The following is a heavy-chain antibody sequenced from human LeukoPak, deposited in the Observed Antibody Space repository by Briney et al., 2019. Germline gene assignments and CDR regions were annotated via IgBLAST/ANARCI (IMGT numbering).Heavy chain of an antibody. CDR3: ARGYNFIYYFDS. J-gene: IGHJ4*02. CDR1: GGSLSSYY. Sequence: PSETLSLTCTVSGGSLSSYYWSWIRQPPGKELEWMGYVYYTGSTNYNPSLKSRVTISVDTSKNQFSLKLSSVTAADTAIYYCARGYNFIYYFDSWGQGSLVTVSS. D-gene: IGHD5-12*01. V-gene: IGHV4-59*01. CDR2: VYYTGST.